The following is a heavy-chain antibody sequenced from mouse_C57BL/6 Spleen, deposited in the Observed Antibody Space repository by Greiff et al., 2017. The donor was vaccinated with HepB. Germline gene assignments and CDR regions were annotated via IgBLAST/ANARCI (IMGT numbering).Heavy chain of an antibody. V-gene: IGHV5-2*01. CDR1: EYEFPSHD. Sequence: EVMLVESGGGLVQPGESLKLSCESNEYEFPSHDMSWVRKTPEKRLELVAAINSDGGSTYYPDTMERRFIISRDNTKKTLYLQMSRLRSEDTALYYCARQGYYSNYDAMDYWGQGTSVTVSS. CDR3: ARQGYYSNYDAMDY. D-gene: IGHD2-5*01. J-gene: IGHJ4*01. CDR2: INSDGGST.